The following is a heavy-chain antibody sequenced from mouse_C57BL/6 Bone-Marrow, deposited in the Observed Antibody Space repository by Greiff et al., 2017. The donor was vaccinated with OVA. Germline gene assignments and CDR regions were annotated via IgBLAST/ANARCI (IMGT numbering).Heavy chain of an antibody. CDR3: VRHGDWDLDWFAY. CDR2: IRSKSNNYAT. V-gene: IGHV10-1*01. Sequence: VQRVESGGGSVQPKGSLKLSCAAFGFSFNTYAMNWVRQAPGKGLEWVARIRSKSNNYATFYADSVKDRFTISRDASESMLYLQMNNVKTEDTAMYYCVRHGDWDLDWFAYWGQGTLVTVSA. J-gene: IGHJ3*01. CDR1: GFSFNTYA. D-gene: IGHD4-1*01.